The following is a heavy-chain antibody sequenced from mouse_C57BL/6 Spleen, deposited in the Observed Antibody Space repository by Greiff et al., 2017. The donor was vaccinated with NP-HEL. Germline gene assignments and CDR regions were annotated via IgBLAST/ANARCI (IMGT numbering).Heavy chain of an antibody. D-gene: IGHD2-1*01. Sequence: VQLKESGPELVKPGASVKIPCKASGYTFTDYNMDWVKQSHGKSLEWIGDINPNNGGTIYNQKFTGKATLTVDKSSSTAYMELRSLTSEDTAVYYCAREGPIYYGNYRFAYWGQGTLVTVSA. CDR1: GYTFTDYN. CDR2: INPNNGGT. J-gene: IGHJ3*01. CDR3: AREGPIYYGNYRFAY. V-gene: IGHV1-18*01.